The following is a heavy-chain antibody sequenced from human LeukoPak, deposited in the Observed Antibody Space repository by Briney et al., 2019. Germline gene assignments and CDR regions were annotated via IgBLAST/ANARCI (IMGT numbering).Heavy chain of an antibody. CDR3: ARVRYSSSPPYSYYYMDV. V-gene: IGHV4-61*02. CDR1: GGSISSGSYY. J-gene: IGHJ6*03. Sequence: SETLSLTCTVSGGSISSGSYYWSWIRQPAGKGLEWIGRIYTSGSTNYNPSLKSRVTISVDTSKNQFSLKLSSVTAADTAVYYCARVRYSSSPPYSYYYMDVWVKGTTVTVSS. CDR2: IYTSGST. D-gene: IGHD6-6*01.